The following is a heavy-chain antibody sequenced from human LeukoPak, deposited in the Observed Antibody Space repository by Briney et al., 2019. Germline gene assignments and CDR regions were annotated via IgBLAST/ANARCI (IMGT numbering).Heavy chain of an antibody. J-gene: IGHJ4*02. D-gene: IGHD3-22*01. V-gene: IGHV3-21*01. CDR3: ARVSGFSGLAFDY. CDR2: ISSSSSSI. CDR1: GFTFSIFT. Sequence: GGSLRLSCAASGFTFSIFTMNWVRQAPGKGLEWVSSISSSSSSIYYPDSVKGRFTISRDNAKNSLYLQMNSLRVEDTAVYYCARVSGFSGLAFDYWGQGTLVTVSS.